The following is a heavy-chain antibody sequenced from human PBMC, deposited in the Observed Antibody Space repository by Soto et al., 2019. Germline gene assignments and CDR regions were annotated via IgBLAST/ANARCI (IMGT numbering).Heavy chain of an antibody. V-gene: IGHV4-30-4*01. Sequence: PSETLSLTCTVSGGSISIGDYYWSCLRQPPGKGLEWIGYIYYSGSTYYNPSLKSRVTISVDTSKNQFSLKLSSVTAADTAVYYCARDLVVVVVAATGPYGYGMDVWGQGTTVTVSS. D-gene: IGHD2-15*01. CDR2: IYYSGST. CDR1: GGSISIGDYY. J-gene: IGHJ6*02. CDR3: ARDLVVVVVAATGPYGYGMDV.